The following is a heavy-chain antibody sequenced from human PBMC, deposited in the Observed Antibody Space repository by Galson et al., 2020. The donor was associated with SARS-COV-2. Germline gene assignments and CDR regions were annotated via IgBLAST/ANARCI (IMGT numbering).Heavy chain of an antibody. D-gene: IGHD3-3*02. CDR2: ISYDGSNK. J-gene: IGHJ4*02. CDR3: AKDASLSVFPRGLSLDY. V-gene: IGHV3-30*18. CDR1: GFTFSSYG. Sequence: QLGESLKISCAASGFTFSSYGMHWVRQAPGKGLEWVAVISYDGSNKYYADSVKGRFTISRDNSKNTLYLQMNSLRAEDTAVYYCAKDASLSVFPRGLSLDYWGQGTLVTVSS.